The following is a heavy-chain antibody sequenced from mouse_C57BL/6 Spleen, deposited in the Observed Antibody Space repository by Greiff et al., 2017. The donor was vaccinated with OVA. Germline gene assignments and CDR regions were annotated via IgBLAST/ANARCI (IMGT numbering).Heavy chain of an antibody. CDR1: GYTFTSYW. V-gene: IGHV1-7*01. Sequence: VKLVESGAELAKPGASVKLSCKASGYTFTSYWMHWVKQRPGQGLEWIGYINPSSGYTKYNQKFKDKATLTADKSSSTAYMQRSSLTEEDSAVEYGARDYGSSYGDDWGQGTTLTVSS. CDR3: ARDYGSSYGDD. D-gene: IGHD1-1*01. CDR2: INPSSGYT. J-gene: IGHJ2*01.